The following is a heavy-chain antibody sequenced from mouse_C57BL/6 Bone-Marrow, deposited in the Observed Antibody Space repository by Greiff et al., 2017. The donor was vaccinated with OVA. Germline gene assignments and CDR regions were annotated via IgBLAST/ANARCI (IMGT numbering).Heavy chain of an antibody. CDR1: GFSLSTFGMG. Sequence: QVTLKVSGPGILQPSQTLSLTCSFSGFSLSTFGMGVGWIRQPSGKGLEWLAHIWWDDDKYYNPALKSRLTISKDTSKNQVFLKIANVDTADTATYYCARIEDYHGSSLYAMDYWGQGTSVTVSS. V-gene: IGHV8-8*01. J-gene: IGHJ4*01. D-gene: IGHD1-1*01. CDR2: IWWDDDK. CDR3: ARIEDYHGSSLYAMDY.